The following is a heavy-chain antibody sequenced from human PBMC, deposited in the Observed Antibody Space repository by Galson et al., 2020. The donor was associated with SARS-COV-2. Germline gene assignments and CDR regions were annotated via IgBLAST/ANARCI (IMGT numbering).Heavy chain of an antibody. CDR2: IYHSAST. V-gene: IGHV4-38-2*02. D-gene: IGHD3-16*01. Sequence: SETLSLTCSVSGYSISSGYYSISSSGYYWGWIRQPPGKGLEWIGSIYHSASTYNNPSLKSRLTMSVDMSKNQFSLKLSSVTAADTAIYFCARVPRPTTRGDPYYYMDVWGKGTTVTVSS. J-gene: IGHJ6*03. CDR3: ARVPRPTTRGDPYYYMDV. CDR1: GYSISSGYYSISSSGYY.